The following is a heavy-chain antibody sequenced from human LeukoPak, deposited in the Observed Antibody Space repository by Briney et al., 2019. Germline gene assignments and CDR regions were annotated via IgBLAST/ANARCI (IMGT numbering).Heavy chain of an antibody. CDR1: GFTVSSNY. J-gene: IGHJ3*02. Sequence: PGGSLRLSCAASGFTVSSNYMSWVRQAPGKGLEWVSVIYSGGSTYYADSVKGRFTISRDNSKNTLYLQMNSLRAEDTAVYYCARDAPHNYCSSTSCYSDAFDIWGQGTMVTVSS. CDR3: ARDAPHNYCSSTSCYSDAFDI. V-gene: IGHV3-66*02. CDR2: IYSGGST. D-gene: IGHD2-2*01.